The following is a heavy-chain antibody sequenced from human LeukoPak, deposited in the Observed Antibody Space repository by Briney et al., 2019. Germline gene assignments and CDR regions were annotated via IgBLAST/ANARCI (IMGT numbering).Heavy chain of an antibody. Sequence: SGGSLRLSCAASGFTFSNYWMTWVRQAPGKGLEWVAHVKPDGSEKSYVDSVKGRFTISRDNAQNSLYLQMSSLRAEDTAVYYCARDRGYYVFDYWGQGTLVTVSS. D-gene: IGHD3-22*01. V-gene: IGHV3-7*01. CDR1: GFTFSNYW. J-gene: IGHJ4*02. CDR3: ARDRGYYVFDY. CDR2: VKPDGSEK.